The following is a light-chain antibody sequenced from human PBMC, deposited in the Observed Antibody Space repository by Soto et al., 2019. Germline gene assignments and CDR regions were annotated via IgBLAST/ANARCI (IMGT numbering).Light chain of an antibody. V-gene: IGKV3-20*01. CDR1: QNIGTS. J-gene: IGKJ4*01. CDR2: GAS. Sequence: EIVLTHSPATLSLSPGERATLSFSAGQNIGTSLVWSQQKPGQSPRLLIYGASSRATGIPDRFSGSGSGADFTLTINRLEPEDFAVYFCQQYGRTPLTFGGGTKVDIK. CDR3: QQYGRTPLT.